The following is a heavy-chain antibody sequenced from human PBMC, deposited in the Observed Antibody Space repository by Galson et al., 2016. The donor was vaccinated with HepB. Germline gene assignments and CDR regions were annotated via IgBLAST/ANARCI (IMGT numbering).Heavy chain of an antibody. J-gene: IGHJ5*02. V-gene: IGHV3-30*18. CDR3: AKEYLPQIVQVVAATPWFDP. CDR2: ISYYGRSE. Sequence: SLRLSCAASGFTFSSYGMHWVRQAPGKGLEWVAVISYYGRSEYYADSVKGRFTISRDNSMNTLYLQMNSLRVEDTAVYYCAKEYLPQIVQVVAATPWFDPWGQGTLVTVSS. CDR1: GFTFSSYG. D-gene: IGHD2-15*01.